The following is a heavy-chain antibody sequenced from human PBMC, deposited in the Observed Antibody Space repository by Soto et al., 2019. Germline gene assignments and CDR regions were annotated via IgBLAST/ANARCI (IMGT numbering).Heavy chain of an antibody. J-gene: IGHJ5*02. CDR1: GGSMSSSSYY. CDR3: ARSRYYDFWSGYYISWFAP. D-gene: IGHD3-3*01. V-gene: IGHV4-39*01. Sequence: SETRSLTCTVSGGSMSSSSYYWCWIRQPPGKGLEWIGSIYYSGSTYYNPSLKSRVTISVDTSKNQFSLKLSSVTAADTAVYYCARSRYYDFWSGYYISWFAPWGQGTLVTVSS. CDR2: IYYSGST.